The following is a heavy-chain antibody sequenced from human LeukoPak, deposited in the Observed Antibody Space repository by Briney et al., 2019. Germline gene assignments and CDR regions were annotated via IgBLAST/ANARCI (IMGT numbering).Heavy chain of an antibody. V-gene: IGHV1-2*02. J-gene: IGHJ4*02. Sequence: HVASVKVSCKASGYTFTNYGISWVRQAPGQGLEWMGWINPYSGGTKYSEKFQDGVTMTRDTSTSTAYMELSSLGFDDTAIYYCSIMYDSNGYYVYRFDYWGQGTLVTVSS. CDR3: SIMYDSNGYYVYRFDY. CDR1: GYTFTNYG. CDR2: INPYSGGT. D-gene: IGHD3-22*01.